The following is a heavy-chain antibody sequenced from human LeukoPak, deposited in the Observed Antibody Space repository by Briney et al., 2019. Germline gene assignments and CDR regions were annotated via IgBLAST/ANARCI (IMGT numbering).Heavy chain of an antibody. D-gene: IGHD5-18*01. CDR1: CVYLCGFL. J-gene: IGHJ6*02. Sequence: PETPELLWAVFCVYLCGFLGSLIGPHPGEGPEWIGEINHSGSTHCNPSLKSRVTISVDTSKNQFSLKLSSVTAADTAVYYCARVSDTAMVEFYYYYGIDVWGQGTTVTVSS. CDR3: ARVSDTAMVEFYYYYGIDV. CDR2: INHSGST. V-gene: IGHV4-34*01.